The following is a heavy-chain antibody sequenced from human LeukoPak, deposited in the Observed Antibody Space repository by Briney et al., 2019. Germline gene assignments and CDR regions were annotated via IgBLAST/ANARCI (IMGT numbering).Heavy chain of an antibody. V-gene: IGHV3-30*02. J-gene: IGHJ4*02. CDR3: AKDLDDILTGSDPYFDY. D-gene: IGHD3-9*01. CDR2: IRYGGSNK. CDR1: GFTFSSYG. Sequence: GGSLRLSCAASGFTFSSYGMHWVRQAPGKGLEWVAFIRYGGSNKYYADSVKGRFTISRDNSKNTLYLQMNSLRAEDTAVYYCAKDLDDILTGSDPYFDYWGQGTLVTVSS.